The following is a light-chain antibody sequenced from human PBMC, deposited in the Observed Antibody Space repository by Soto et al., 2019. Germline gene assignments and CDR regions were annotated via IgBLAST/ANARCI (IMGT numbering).Light chain of an antibody. CDR1: QSVSSSY. CDR3: QQYGRSPGT. Sequence: EIVLTQSPGTLSLSPGERATLSCRASQSVSSSYLARYQQKPGQAPRLLIYGASSRATGIPDRFSGSGSGTDFTLTISRLEPEDLAVYYCQQYGRSPGTFGQGTKLEIK. V-gene: IGKV3-20*01. J-gene: IGKJ2*01. CDR2: GAS.